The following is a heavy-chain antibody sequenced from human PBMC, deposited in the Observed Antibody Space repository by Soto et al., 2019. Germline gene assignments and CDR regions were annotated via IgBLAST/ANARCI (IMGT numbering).Heavy chain of an antibody. CDR3: ARGSKHSYPGSGIFDF. Sequence: EVQLLESGGDLIQPGGSLRLSCVASGITFGRRAMSWVRQAPWEGLEWVSTITDTGGDAKYADSLRGRLTLSRDNSKKPLCRQMSRLSVADSAVYVCARGSKHSYPGSGIFDFLVRGGLLTVSS. CDR1: GITFGRRA. J-gene: IGHJ4*02. V-gene: IGHV3-23*01. CDR2: ITDTGGDA. D-gene: IGHD3-10*01.